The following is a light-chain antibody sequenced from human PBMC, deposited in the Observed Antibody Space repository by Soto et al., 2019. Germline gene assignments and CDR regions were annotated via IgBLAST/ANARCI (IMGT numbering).Light chain of an antibody. CDR3: CSYAGSNWGYV. V-gene: IGLV2-23*02. Sequence: QSALTQPASVSGSPGQSITISCTGTSSDIGSYHLVSWYQHHSGKAPKLIIYKVSQWPSGVSDRFSASKSGSTAALTISGLQAEDEADYDCCSYAGSNWGYVFGTGTKLTVL. CDR1: SSDIGSYHL. CDR2: KVS. J-gene: IGLJ1*01.